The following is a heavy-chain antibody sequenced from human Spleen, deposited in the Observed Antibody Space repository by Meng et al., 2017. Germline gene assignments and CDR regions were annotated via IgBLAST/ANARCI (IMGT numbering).Heavy chain of an antibody. J-gene: IGHJ4*02. CDR3: ARSHYYGSGSYYPGGSLKY. V-gene: IGHV1-46*01. D-gene: IGHD3-10*01. Sequence: ASVKVSCKASGYTFTSYYMHWVRQAPGQGLEWMGIINPSGGSTSYAQKFQGRVTMTRDTSTSTVYMELSSLRSEDTAVYYCARSHYYGSGSYYPGGSLKYWGQRALVTVSS. CDR1: GYTFTSYY. CDR2: INPSGGST.